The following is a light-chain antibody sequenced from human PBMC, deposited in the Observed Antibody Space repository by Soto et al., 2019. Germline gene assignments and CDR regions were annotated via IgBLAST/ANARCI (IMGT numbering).Light chain of an antibody. V-gene: IGKV3-15*01. CDR3: QQYNNWYT. Sequence: ETLMTQSPATLSVSPGERTTLSCRASHSVSTNLAWYQQKPGQAPRLLISGASTRATCIPARFSGRGSGTEFTLTISSLQSEDFAVYYCQQYNNWYTFGQGTKLEIK. J-gene: IGKJ2*01. CDR1: HSVSTN. CDR2: GAS.